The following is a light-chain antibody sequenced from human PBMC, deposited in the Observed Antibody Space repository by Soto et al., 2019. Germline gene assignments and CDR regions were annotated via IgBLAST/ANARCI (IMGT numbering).Light chain of an antibody. CDR1: QNISTS. J-gene: IGKJ1*01. V-gene: IGKV1-5*03. Sequence: DIQLTQSPSTLSASVGDSVTMTCRVSQNISTSLAWYQHKPGKAPKLLIYEASTLERGVPSRFGGSGSGTEFTLTISSLQSDDFGTYYCQQYNAYSWTFGQGTKVDIK. CDR2: EAS. CDR3: QQYNAYSWT.